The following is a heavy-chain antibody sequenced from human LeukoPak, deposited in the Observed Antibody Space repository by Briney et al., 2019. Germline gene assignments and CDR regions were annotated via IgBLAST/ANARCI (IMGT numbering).Heavy chain of an antibody. J-gene: IGHJ4*02. Sequence: GGSLRLSYAASGFTYSSFAMSWVRQAPGEVLGWVYAFRGSGGSTYYADTVKGRFTISRDNSKNTLYMQMNSLRAEDTAVYYCAKVVAGPQYYFDCWGQGTLVTVSS. CDR1: GFTYSSFA. V-gene: IGHV3-23*01. CDR2: FRGSGGST. D-gene: IGHD6-19*01. CDR3: AKVVAGPQYYFDC.